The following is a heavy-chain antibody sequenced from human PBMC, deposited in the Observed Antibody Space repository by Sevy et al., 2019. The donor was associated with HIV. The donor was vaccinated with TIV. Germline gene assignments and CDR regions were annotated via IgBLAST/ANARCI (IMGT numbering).Heavy chain of an antibody. Sequence: ASVKVSCKISGYTFSSYRITWVRQAPGQGLECMGWISPHNGDTNYAQKLQGRVTMVTDTSTTTAYMELRNLRSDDTAVYYCARAYCSGGRCYSLAYWGQGTLVTVSS. CDR2: ISPHNGDT. V-gene: IGHV1-18*01. CDR3: ARAYCSGGRCYSLAY. J-gene: IGHJ4*01. CDR1: GYTFSSYR. D-gene: IGHD2-15*01.